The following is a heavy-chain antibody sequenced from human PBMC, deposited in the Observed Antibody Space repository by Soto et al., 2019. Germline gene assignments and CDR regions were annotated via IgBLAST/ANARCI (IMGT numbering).Heavy chain of an antibody. V-gene: IGHV4-59*01. CDR3: ARGPGIAAAGPPWGMDV. CDR2: IYYSGST. J-gene: IGHJ6*02. CDR1: GGSISSYY. D-gene: IGHD6-13*01. Sequence: PSETLSLTCTVSGGSISSYYWSWIRQPPGKGLEWIGYIYYSGSTNYNPSLKSRVAISVDTSKNQFSLKLSSVTAADTAVYYCARGPGIAAAGPPWGMDVWGQGTTVTVSS.